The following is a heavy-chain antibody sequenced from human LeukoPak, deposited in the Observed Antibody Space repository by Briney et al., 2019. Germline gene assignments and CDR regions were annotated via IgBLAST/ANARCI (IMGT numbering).Heavy chain of an antibody. V-gene: IGHV1-3*01. Sequence: ASAKVSCKASGYTFTSYAMHWVRQAPGQRLEWMGWINAGNGNTKYSQKFQGRVTITRDTSASTAYMELSSLRSEDTAVYYCAREESSGWRPYNWFDPWGQGTLVTVSS. J-gene: IGHJ5*02. D-gene: IGHD6-19*01. CDR2: INAGNGNT. CDR1: GYTFTSYA. CDR3: AREESSGWRPYNWFDP.